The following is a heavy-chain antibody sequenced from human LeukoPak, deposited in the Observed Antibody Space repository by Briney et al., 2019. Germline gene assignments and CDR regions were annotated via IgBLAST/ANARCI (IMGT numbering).Heavy chain of an antibody. CDR3: ARGALAVAGSVIDF. CDR2: NSICSSSI. D-gene: IGHD6-19*01. J-gene: IGHJ4*02. CDR1: GFTFSSYT. V-gene: IGHV3-48*01. Sequence: GGSLRLSCAASGFTFSSYTMNWVRQAPGKGLEWVSHNSICSSSIYYADSVKGRFSISRDNAKNSLYLQQNSRRAEDTAVYYCARGALAVAGSVIDFWGQGTLVTVSS.